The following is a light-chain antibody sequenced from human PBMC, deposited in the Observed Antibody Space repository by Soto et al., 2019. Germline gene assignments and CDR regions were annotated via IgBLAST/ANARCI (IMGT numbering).Light chain of an antibody. CDR2: EVS. CDR1: SSDVGGYNY. Sequence: QSALTQPASVSGSPEQSITISCTGTSSDVGGYNYVSWYQQHPGKAPKVMIYEVSHRPSGVSNRFSGSKSGNTASLTISGLQAEDEADYYCSSYTTSSPYLVFGGGTKLTVL. J-gene: IGLJ2*01. CDR3: SSYTTSSPYLV. V-gene: IGLV2-14*01.